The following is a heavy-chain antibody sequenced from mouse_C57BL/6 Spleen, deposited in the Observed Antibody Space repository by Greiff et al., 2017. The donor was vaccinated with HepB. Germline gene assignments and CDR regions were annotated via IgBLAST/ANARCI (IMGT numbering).Heavy chain of an antibody. CDR3: ARLGIESYFDY. D-gene: IGHD2-12*01. CDR2: ISNLAYSI. CDR1: GFTFSDYG. V-gene: IGHV5-15*01. J-gene: IGHJ2*01. Sequence: EVKVVESGGGLVQPGGSLKLSCAASGFTFSDYGMAWVRQAPRKGPEWVAFISNLAYSIYYADNVTDRVTISRENDKNTLYLEMSSLRSEDTAMYYCARLGIESYFDYWGQGTTLTVSS.